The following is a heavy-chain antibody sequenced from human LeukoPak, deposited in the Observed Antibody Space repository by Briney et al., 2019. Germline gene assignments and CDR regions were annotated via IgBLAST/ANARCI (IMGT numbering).Heavy chain of an antibody. CDR3: ARGWVETSSWEEYFDY. CDR2: IIPIFGTA. D-gene: IGHD6-13*01. V-gene: IGHV1-69*01. J-gene: IGHJ4*02. Sequence: ASVKVSCKASGGTFSSYAVSWVRQAPGQGLEWMGGIIPIFGTANYAQKFQGRVTITADESTSTAYMELSSLRSEDTAVYYCARGWVETSSWEEYFDYWGQGTLVTVSS. CDR1: GGTFSSYA.